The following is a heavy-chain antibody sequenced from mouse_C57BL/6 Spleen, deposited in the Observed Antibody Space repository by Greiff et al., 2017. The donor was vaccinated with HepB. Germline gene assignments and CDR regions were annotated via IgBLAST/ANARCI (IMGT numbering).Heavy chain of an antibody. CDR3: TRLSSPYYAMDY. CDR1: GYTFTDYE. CDR2: IDPETGGT. V-gene: IGHV1-15*01. Sequence: VQLQQSGAELVRPGASVTLSCKASGYTFTDYEMHWVKQTPVHGLEWIGAIDPETGGTAYNQKFKGKAILTADKSSSTAYMELRSLTSEDSAVYYCTRLSSPYYAMDYWGQGTSVTVSS. D-gene: IGHD1-1*01. J-gene: IGHJ4*01.